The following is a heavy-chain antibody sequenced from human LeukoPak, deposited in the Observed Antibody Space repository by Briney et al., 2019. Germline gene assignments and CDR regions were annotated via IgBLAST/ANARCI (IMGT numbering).Heavy chain of an antibody. D-gene: IGHD3-3*01. CDR1: GFIFDDSD. J-gene: IGHJ5*02. CDR2: INWNGTSV. V-gene: IGHV3-20*04. CDR3: ARLLKFYDFSFDP. Sequence: GGSLRLSCAASGFIFDDSDMTWVRQVPGKGLEWVSGINWNGTSVDYADPVKGRFTISRDNAKNSVYLQMNNLRLEDTAFYYCARLLKFYDFSFDPWGQGTQVTVSS.